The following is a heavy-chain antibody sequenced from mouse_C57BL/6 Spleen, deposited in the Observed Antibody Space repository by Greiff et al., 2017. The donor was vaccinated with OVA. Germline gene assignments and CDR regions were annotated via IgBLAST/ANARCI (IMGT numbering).Heavy chain of an antibody. CDR3: TRGTGRGDY. J-gene: IGHJ2*01. D-gene: IGHD3-3*01. CDR1: GYTFTDYE. Sequence: QVHVKQSGAELVRPGASVTLSCKASGYTFTDYEMHWVKQTPVHGLEWIGAIDPETGGTAYNQKFKGKAILTADKSSSTAYMELRSLTSEDSAVYYCTRGTGRGDYWGQGTTLTVSS. V-gene: IGHV1-15*01. CDR2: IDPETGGT.